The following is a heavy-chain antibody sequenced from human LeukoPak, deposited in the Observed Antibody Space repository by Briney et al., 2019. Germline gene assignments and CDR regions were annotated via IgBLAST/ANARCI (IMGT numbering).Heavy chain of an antibody. CDR3: AKELVSRTDDAFDI. CDR2: IRYDGSNK. V-gene: IGHV3-30*02. D-gene: IGHD1-14*01. CDR1: GFTFSSYW. Sequence: PGGSLRLSCAASGFTFSSYWMHWVRQAPGKGLEWVAFIRYDGSNKYYADSVKGRFTISRDNSKNTLYLQMNSLRAEDTAVYYCAKELVSRTDDAFDIWGQGTMVTVSS. J-gene: IGHJ3*02.